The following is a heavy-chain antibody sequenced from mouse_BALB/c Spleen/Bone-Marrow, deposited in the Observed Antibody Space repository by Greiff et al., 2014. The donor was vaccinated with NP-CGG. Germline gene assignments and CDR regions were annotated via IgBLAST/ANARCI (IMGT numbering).Heavy chain of an antibody. D-gene: IGHD2-3*01. Sequence: VQLVESGAELVRPGASVKLSCKTSGYTFTSYWINWVKQRPGQGLEWIGNIYPSDNYTNYNQKFKDKATLTVDISSTTAYMQLSSPTSEDSAAYYCTRTYEYFDYWGQGTTLTVSS. CDR3: TRTYEYFDY. CDR1: GYTFTSYW. V-gene: IGHV1-69*02. J-gene: IGHJ2*01. CDR2: IYPSDNYT.